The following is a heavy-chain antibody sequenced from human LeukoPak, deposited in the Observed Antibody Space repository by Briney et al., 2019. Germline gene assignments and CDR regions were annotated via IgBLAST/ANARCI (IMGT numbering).Heavy chain of an antibody. V-gene: IGHV3-15*01. D-gene: IGHD1-1*01. Sequence: GGSLRLSCAASGLTFTNAWMGWVRQPPGTGLEWVGRIKSKIAGGTTDFAAPVKGRFTISIDDSKNTMYLQMNSLKTEDTAVYYCTTDGGMESRPLFDYWGQGTLVTVSS. CDR1: GLTFTNAW. CDR2: IKSKIAGGTT. J-gene: IGHJ4*02. CDR3: TTDGGMESRPLFDY.